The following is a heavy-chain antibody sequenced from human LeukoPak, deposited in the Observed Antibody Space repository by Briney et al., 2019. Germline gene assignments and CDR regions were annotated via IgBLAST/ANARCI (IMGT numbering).Heavy chain of an antibody. D-gene: IGHD2-15*01. V-gene: IGHV3-66*03. CDR1: GFSVSNYY. CDR2: IRGSGET. Sequence: GGSLRLSCAVSGFSVSNYYMSWFRQAPGKGLEWVSLIRGSGETFYADSAKGRFIISRDDSKNTVYLQMNSLRVEDTAVYFCVRDRAATQDWVEFDPWGQGTLVTVSS. J-gene: IGHJ5*02. CDR3: VRDRAATQDWVEFDP.